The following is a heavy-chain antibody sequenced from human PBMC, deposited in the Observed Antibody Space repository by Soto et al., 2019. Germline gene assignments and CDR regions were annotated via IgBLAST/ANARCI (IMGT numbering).Heavy chain of an antibody. Sequence: SLRLSCAASGFPFSSYAMSWVRQAPGKGLDWVITISGSGGSTYYADSVKGRFTISRDNSKNTLYLQMNSLRVEDTAVYYCAKSLDQTGAARSLYHYGMDVWGQGTTVTVSS. CDR3: AKSLDQTGAARSLYHYGMDV. CDR2: ISGSGGST. V-gene: IGHV3-23*01. CDR1: GFPFSSYA. D-gene: IGHD6-6*01. J-gene: IGHJ6*02.